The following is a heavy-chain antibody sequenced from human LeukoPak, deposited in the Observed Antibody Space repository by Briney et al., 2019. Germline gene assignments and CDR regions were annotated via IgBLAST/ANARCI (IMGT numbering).Heavy chain of an antibody. CDR3: ATVANWYSSGWYGVYNWFDP. V-gene: IGHV1-24*01. J-gene: IGHJ5*02. CDR1: GYTLTELS. D-gene: IGHD6-19*01. Sequence: ASVKVSCKVSGYTLTELSMHWVRQAPGKGLEWMGGFDPEDGETIYAQKFQGRVTMTEDTSTDTAYMELSSLRSEDTAVYYCATVANWYSSGWYGVYNWFDPWGQGTLVTVSS. CDR2: FDPEDGET.